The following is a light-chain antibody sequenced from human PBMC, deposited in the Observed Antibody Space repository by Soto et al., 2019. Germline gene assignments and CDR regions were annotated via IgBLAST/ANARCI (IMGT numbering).Light chain of an antibody. V-gene: IGKV3-20*01. CDR1: QSVISSS. J-gene: IGKJ1*01. Sequence: EIVLTQSPGTLSLSPGERATLSCRASQSVISSSLAWYQQKPGQAPRLLIYGASSRATGIPDRFGGSGSGTDFTLTISRLEPEDFAVYYCQQYGTSPQTFGQGTKVEIK. CDR3: QQYGTSPQT. CDR2: GAS.